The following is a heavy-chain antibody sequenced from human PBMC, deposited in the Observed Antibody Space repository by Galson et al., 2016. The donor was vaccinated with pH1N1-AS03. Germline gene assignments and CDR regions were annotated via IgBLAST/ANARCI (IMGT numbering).Heavy chain of an antibody. Sequence: QSGAEVKKPGESLKISCEGSGFRLSNHWIGWVRQMPGKGLEWMGIIYPGHSDSRYRPSFQGHVTIAADNSINTAYLQWTSLQASDTAMYYGAKLAAAGRWFFYYFGQGTLVTVS. J-gene: IGHJ4*02. D-gene: IGHD6-25*01. CDR1: GFRLSNHW. V-gene: IGHV5-51*03. CDR2: IYPGHSDS. CDR3: AKLAAAGRWFFYY.